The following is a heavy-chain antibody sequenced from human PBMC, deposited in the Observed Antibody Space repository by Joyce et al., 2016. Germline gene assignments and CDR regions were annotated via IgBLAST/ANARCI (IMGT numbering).Heavy chain of an antibody. D-gene: IGHD5-12*01. CDR3: ARDLVRWRYETDAFDV. CDR1: GFTFSSYG. CDR2: IWYDGSNE. Sequence: QVQLVESGGGVVRPGRSLRLSCVASGFTFSSYGMHWVRQAPGKGLGWVGVIWYDGSNEYYADSVGGRLTISRDNSKNTLYLRVKSLRAEDTAVYYCARDLVRWRYETDAFDVWGQGTKVTVSA. V-gene: IGHV3-33*01. J-gene: IGHJ3*01.